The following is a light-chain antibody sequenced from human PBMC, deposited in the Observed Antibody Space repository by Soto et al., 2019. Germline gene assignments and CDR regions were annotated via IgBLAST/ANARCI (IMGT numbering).Light chain of an antibody. Sequence: QSALTQPASVSGSPGQSITISCTGTSSDVGSYNLVSWYQQHPGKAPKLMIYEGSKRPSGVSNRFSGSESSNTASLTISGLQAEDEADYYCCSYAGSSTVVFGGGTKVTVL. CDR3: CSYAGSSTVV. CDR2: EGS. CDR1: SSDVGSYNL. V-gene: IGLV2-23*01. J-gene: IGLJ2*01.